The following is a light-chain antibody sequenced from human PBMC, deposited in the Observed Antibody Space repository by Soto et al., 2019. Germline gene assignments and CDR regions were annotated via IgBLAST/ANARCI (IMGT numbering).Light chain of an antibody. V-gene: IGLV2-8*01. CDR2: EVS. CDR1: SSDVGGYNY. CDR3: NSYAGSNNWV. Sequence: QSALTQPASVSGSPGQSITISCTGTSSDVGGYNYVSWYQQHPGKAPKLMIYEVSKRPSGVPDHFSGSKSGNTASLTVSGLQAEDEADYYCNSYAGSNNWVFGGGTKVTVL. J-gene: IGLJ3*02.